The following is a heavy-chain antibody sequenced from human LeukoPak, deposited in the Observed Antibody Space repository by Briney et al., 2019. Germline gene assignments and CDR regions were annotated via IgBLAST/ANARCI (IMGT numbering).Heavy chain of an antibody. J-gene: IGHJ5*02. CDR3: ARSITIFGVVIYWFDP. D-gene: IGHD3-3*01. CDR1: GCTFTDYY. Sequence: ASVNVSCKASGCTFTDYYLHWVRQAPGQGLEWMGWINPNSGGTNYAQKFQGRVTMTRDTSISTAYMELSRLRSDDTAVYYCARSITIFGVVIYWFDPWGQGTLVTVSS. V-gene: IGHV1-2*02. CDR2: INPNSGGT.